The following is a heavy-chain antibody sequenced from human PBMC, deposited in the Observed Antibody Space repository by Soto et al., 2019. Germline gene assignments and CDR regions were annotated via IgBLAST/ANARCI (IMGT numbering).Heavy chain of an antibody. CDR2: ISGSGGST. CDR3: AKFRGMTTVSASDY. V-gene: IGHV3-23*01. D-gene: IGHD4-17*01. CDR1: GFTFSSYA. J-gene: IGHJ4*02. Sequence: EVQLLESGGGLVQPGGSLRLSCAASGFTFSSYAMSWVRQAPGKGLEWVSAISGSGGSTYYADSVKGRFTISRDNSKNTLYLQMNSLRAEDTAVYSCAKFRGMTTVSASDYWGQGTLVTVSS.